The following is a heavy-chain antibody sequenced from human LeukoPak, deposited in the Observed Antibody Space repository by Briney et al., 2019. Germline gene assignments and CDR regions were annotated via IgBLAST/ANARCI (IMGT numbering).Heavy chain of an antibody. J-gene: IGHJ4*02. Sequence: GGSLRLSCAASGFTFSSYSMNWVRQAPGKGLEWVSSISSSSSYIYYADSVKGRFAISRDNAKNSLYLQMNSLRAEDTAVYYCARDRIYYDSSGHDYWGQGTLVTVSS. CDR2: ISSSSSYI. V-gene: IGHV3-21*01. CDR1: GFTFSSYS. D-gene: IGHD3-22*01. CDR3: ARDRIYYDSSGHDY.